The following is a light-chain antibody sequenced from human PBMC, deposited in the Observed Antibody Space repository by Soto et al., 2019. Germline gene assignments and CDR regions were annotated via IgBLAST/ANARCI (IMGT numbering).Light chain of an antibody. CDR2: AAS. J-gene: IGKJ4*01. Sequence: DIQMTQSPSSLSASVGGSVTITCRASQSIGTYLNWYQQESGRAPKLLICAASSLQSGVPSRFSGSGSGVNFTLSVSNLQPGDFATYYGQQTFSVPPTFGGGPKVDLK. CDR3: QQTFSVPPT. V-gene: IGKV1-39*01. CDR1: QSIGTY.